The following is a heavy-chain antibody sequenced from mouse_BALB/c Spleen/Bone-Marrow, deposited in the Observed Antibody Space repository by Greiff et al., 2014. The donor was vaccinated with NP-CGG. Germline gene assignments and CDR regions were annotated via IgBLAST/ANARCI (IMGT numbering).Heavy chain of an antibody. V-gene: IGHV7-3*02. CDR1: GFTFTGYY. CDR2: ISNKANGYTT. D-gene: IGHD2-3*01. CDR3: ARYDGYSDNAMDY. J-gene: IGHJ4*01. Sequence: EVMLVESGGGLVQPGGSLRLSCATSGFTFTGYYMNWVRQPPGKALEWLGFISNKANGYTTEFSVSVKGRFTIYRDNSKSVHFLQMNTMRAEDSASYYCARYDGYSDNAMDYWGQGTSVTVSS.